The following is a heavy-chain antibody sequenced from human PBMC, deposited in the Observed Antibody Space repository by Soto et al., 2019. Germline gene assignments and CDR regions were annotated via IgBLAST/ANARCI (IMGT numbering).Heavy chain of an antibody. Sequence: EVQLLDSGGVLVQPGGSLRLSCAASGFTFSSYALSWVRQAPGKGLEWVSGISGDGATTYYTDSVKGRFTISRDSSTNTRYLQMNSLRAEDSAVYYCARDLTSSGRSTYLGYWGQGTLVTVSS. CDR3: ARDLTSSGRSTYLGY. CDR1: GFTFSSYA. V-gene: IGHV3-23*01. J-gene: IGHJ4*02. CDR2: ISGDGATT. D-gene: IGHD6-19*01.